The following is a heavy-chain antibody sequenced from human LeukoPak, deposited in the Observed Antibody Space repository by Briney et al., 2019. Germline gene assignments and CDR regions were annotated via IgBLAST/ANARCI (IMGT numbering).Heavy chain of an antibody. CDR1: GYTFTSYG. D-gene: IGHD3-22*01. Sequence: ASVKVSCKASGYTFTSYGISWVRQAPGQGLEWMGWISAYNGNTNYAQKLQGRVTMTTDTSTSTAYMELRSLRSDDTAVYYCARDLHRTTLTYYYDSSGPEYFQHWGQGTLVTVSS. J-gene: IGHJ1*01. CDR2: ISAYNGNT. CDR3: ARDLHRTTLTYYYDSSGPEYFQH. V-gene: IGHV1-18*01.